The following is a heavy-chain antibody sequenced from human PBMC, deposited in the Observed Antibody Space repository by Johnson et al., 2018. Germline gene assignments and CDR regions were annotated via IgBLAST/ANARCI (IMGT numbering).Heavy chain of an antibody. V-gene: IGHV3-21*05. CDR2: ISSSSSTI. J-gene: IGHJ6*03. CDR1: GFTFSSYS. CDR3: AREKFGYYRDV. D-gene: IGHD3-10*01. Sequence: VQLVQSGGGLVKPGRSLRLSCAASGFTFSSYSMNWVRQAPGKGLEWVSYISSSSSTIYYADSVKGRFTISRDNAKSSLYLQMNSLSADDTAVYYCAREKFGYYRDVWGKGTPVTVAS.